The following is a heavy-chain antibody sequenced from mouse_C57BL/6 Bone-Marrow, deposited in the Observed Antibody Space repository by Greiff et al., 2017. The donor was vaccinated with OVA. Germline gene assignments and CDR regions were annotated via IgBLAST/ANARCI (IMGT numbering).Heavy chain of an antibody. CDR3: ARDDYDDWYFDV. V-gene: IGHV5-4*01. Sequence: EVMLVESGGGLVKPGGSLKLSCAASGFTFSSYAMSWVRQTPEKRLEWVATISDGGSYTYYPDNVKGRFTISRDNAKNNLYLQMSHLKSEDTAMYYCARDDYDDWYFDVWGTGTTVTVSS. J-gene: IGHJ1*03. CDR1: GFTFSSYA. D-gene: IGHD2-4*01. CDR2: ISDGGSYT.